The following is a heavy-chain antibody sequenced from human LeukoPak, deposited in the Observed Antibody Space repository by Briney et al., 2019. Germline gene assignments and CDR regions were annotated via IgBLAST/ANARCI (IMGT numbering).Heavy chain of an antibody. CDR3: AGHVRSSSWYLNWFDP. D-gene: IGHD6-13*01. Sequence: SETLSLTCTVSGGSIRSSYYYWGWIRQPPGKGLEWIGSIYYSGSTYYNPSLKSRVTISVDTSKNQFSLKLSSVTAADTAVYYCAGHVRSSSWYLNWFDPWGQGTLVTVSS. CDR1: GGSIRSSYYY. CDR2: IYYSGST. J-gene: IGHJ5*02. V-gene: IGHV4-39*01.